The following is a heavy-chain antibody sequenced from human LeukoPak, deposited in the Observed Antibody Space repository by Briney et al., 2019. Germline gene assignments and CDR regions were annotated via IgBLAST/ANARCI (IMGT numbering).Heavy chain of an antibody. J-gene: IGHJ3*02. CDR3: ARHDYADYGAFDI. V-gene: IGHV4-39*01. D-gene: IGHD4-17*01. CDR1: GGSISSSSYY. Sequence: SETLSLTCTVFGGSISSSSYYWGWIRQPPGKGLEWIGTIYYSENTYHNASLKGRITISVDTSKNQFSLELSSVTAADTAVYFCARHDYADYGAFDIWGQGTMVTVSS. CDR2: IYYSENT.